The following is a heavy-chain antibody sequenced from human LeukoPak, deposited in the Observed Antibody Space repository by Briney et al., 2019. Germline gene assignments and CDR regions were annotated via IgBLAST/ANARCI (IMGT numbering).Heavy chain of an antibody. J-gene: IGHJ3*02. D-gene: IGHD1-20*01. Sequence: VASVKVSCKASGGTFSSYAISWVRQAPGQGLEWMGGIIPIFGTANYAQKFQGRVTITADKSTSTAYMELSSLRAEDTAVYYCAREAPYNWKTKDAFDIWGQGTMVTVSS. V-gene: IGHV1-69*06. CDR2: IIPIFGTA. CDR1: GGTFSSYA. CDR3: AREAPYNWKTKDAFDI.